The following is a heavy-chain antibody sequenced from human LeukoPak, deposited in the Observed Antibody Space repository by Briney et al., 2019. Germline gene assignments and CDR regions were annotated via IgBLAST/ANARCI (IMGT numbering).Heavy chain of an antibody. Sequence: SETLSLTCTVSGGSISSYYWSWIRQPPGKGLEWIGYIYYIGSTNYNPPLKSRVTISADTSKNQFSLRLSSVTAADTAVYYCARETYYYDSTGYSGPRGGYNWFDPWGQGTLVTVSS. V-gene: IGHV4-59*01. CDR1: GGSISSYY. CDR3: ARETYYYDSTGYSGPRGGYNWFDP. CDR2: IYYIGST. J-gene: IGHJ5*02. D-gene: IGHD3-22*01.